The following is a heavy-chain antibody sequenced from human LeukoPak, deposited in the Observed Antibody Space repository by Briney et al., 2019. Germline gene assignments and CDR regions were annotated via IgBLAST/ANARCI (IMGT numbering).Heavy chain of an antibody. D-gene: IGHD6-19*01. CDR1: GFTFSSYA. Sequence: PGGSLRLSCAASGFTFSSYAMSWVRQAPGKGLEWVSAISGSGGSTYYADSVKGRFTISRDNSKNTLYLQMNSLRAEDTAVYYYAKAGDSSGWYIPAYFDYWGQGTLVTVSS. CDR3: AKAGDSSGWYIPAYFDY. CDR2: ISGSGGST. V-gene: IGHV3-23*01. J-gene: IGHJ4*02.